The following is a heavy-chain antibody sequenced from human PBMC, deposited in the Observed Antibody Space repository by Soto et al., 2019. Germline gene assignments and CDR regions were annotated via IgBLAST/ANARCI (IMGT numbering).Heavy chain of an antibody. J-gene: IGHJ6*03. CDR1: GGSISSYY. CDR3: AGHFGGYDLRGAYYYYMDV. CDR2: IYYSGST. V-gene: IGHV4-59*08. Sequence: SETLSLTCTVSGGSISSYYWSWIRQPPGKGLEWIGYIYYSGSTNYNPSLKSRVTISVDTSKNQFSLKLSSVTAADTAVYYCAGHFGGYDLRGAYYYYMDVWGKGTTVTVSS. D-gene: IGHD5-12*01.